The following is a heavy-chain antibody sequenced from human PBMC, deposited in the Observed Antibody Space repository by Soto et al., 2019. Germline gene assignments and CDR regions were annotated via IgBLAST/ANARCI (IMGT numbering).Heavy chain of an antibody. CDR2: INAGNGNT. D-gene: IGHD3-3*01. Sequence: ASVKVSCKASGYTFTSYGIIWVRQAPGQRLEWMGWINAGNGNTKYSQKFQGRVTITRDTSASTAYMELSSLRSEDTAVYYCASRPYYDFWSGSQGYYYYGMDVWGQGTTVTVSS. J-gene: IGHJ6*02. V-gene: IGHV1-3*01. CDR1: GYTFTSYG. CDR3: ASRPYYDFWSGSQGYYYYGMDV.